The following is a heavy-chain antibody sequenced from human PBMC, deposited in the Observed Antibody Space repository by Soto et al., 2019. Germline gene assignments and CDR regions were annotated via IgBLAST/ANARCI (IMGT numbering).Heavy chain of an antibody. CDR1: GYSFTKYH. V-gene: IGHV1-2*02. J-gene: IGHJ4*02. D-gene: IGHD1-1*01. CDR3: ARVAGHKNARFDT. CDR2: INPGSGVT. Sequence: ASVKVSYKASGYSFTKYHMHWVRQAPGQGLEWMGWINPGSGVTNQAQKFQGRVTMIRDTSITTTYMELNSLTSDDTAVYYCARVAGHKNARFDTWGQGALVTVSS.